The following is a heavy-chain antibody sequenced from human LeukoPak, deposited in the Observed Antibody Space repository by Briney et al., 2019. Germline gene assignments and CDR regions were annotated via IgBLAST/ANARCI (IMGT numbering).Heavy chain of an antibody. D-gene: IGHD5-12*01. J-gene: IGHJ6*03. CDR3: ARASGYSGYDLGAYYYFYMDV. Sequence: SETLSLTCTVSGGSISSANSYWNWIRQPAGKGLEWIGRIYTSGGSNYNPSLKSRVTISVDTSKNQFSLRLSSVTAADTAVYYCARASGYSGYDLGAYYYFYMDVWGKGTTVTVSS. CDR2: IYTSGGS. V-gene: IGHV4-61*02. CDR1: GGSISSANSY.